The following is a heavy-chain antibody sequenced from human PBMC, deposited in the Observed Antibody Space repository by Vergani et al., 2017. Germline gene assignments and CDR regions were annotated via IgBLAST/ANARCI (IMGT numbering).Heavy chain of an antibody. CDR1: GDSISSGNYY. CDR3: ARTKGYYYDSSGYYYGAFDI. J-gene: IGHJ3*02. D-gene: IGHD3-22*01. CDR2: IYTSGST. Sequence: QVQLQESGPGLLKPSQTLSLTCSVAGDSISSGNYYWNWIRQPAGKGLEWMGRIYTSGSTNYNPSLKSRVTISVDTSKNQFSLKLSSVTAADTAVYYCARTKGYYYDSSGYYYGAFDIWGQGTMVTVSS. V-gene: IGHV4-61*02.